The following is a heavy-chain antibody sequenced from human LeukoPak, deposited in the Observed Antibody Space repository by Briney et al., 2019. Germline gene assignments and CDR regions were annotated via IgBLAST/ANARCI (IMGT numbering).Heavy chain of an antibody. V-gene: IGHV3-23*01. Sequence: GGSLRLSCAASGFTFNAYGMNWVRQAPGKGLEWVSAISGSGGSTYYADSVKGRFTISRDNSKNTLYLQMHSLRAEDTAVYYCAGRGSGSYFDYWGQGTLVTVSS. D-gene: IGHD3-10*01. CDR2: ISGSGGST. CDR3: AGRGSGSYFDY. CDR1: GFTFNAYG. J-gene: IGHJ4*02.